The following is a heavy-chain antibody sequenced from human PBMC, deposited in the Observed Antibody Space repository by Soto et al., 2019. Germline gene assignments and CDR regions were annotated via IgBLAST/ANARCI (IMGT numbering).Heavy chain of an antibody. D-gene: IGHD3-10*01. CDR3: ANLPLYGSGFDC. J-gene: IGHJ4*02. CDR1: GFTFDDYA. CDR2: ISWNGDAT. V-gene: IGHV3-9*01. Sequence: EVQLVESGGGLVQPGGSLRLSCAASGFTFDDYAIHWVRQIPVKGLEWVSGISWNGDATGYADSVKGRFTISRDNAKNSLYLQIDSLKSEDTAMYYCANLPLYGSGFDCWGQGTLVTVSS.